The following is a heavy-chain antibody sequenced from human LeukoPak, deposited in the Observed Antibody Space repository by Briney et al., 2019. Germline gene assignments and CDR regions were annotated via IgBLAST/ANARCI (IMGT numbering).Heavy chain of an antibody. CDR1: GGSISSSSYY. CDR3: ARDRSRDYYYYYMDV. Sequence: SETLSLTCTVSGGSISSSSYYWGWIRQPPGKGLEWIGSIYYSGSTYYNPSLKSRVTISVDTSKNQFSLKLSSVTAADTAVYYCARDRSRDYYYYYMDVWGKGTTVTVSS. V-gene: IGHV4-39*07. CDR2: IYYSGST. J-gene: IGHJ6*03.